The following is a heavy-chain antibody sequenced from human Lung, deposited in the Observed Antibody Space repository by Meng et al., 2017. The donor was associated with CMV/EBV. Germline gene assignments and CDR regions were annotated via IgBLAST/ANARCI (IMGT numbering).Heavy chain of an antibody. Sequence: SVXVSXXTSGFNFYGFYIHWVRRAPGQGLEWMGRINPKNGDPKYAQRFEGRVSMTTDTSITTVYMELRSLRSDDTAFYYCTRRPLGSTRPFDYWGRGTLVTVSS. CDR2: INPKNGDP. CDR1: GFNFYGFY. V-gene: IGHV1-2*06. J-gene: IGHJ4*02. D-gene: IGHD1-26*01. CDR3: TRRPLGSTRPFDY.